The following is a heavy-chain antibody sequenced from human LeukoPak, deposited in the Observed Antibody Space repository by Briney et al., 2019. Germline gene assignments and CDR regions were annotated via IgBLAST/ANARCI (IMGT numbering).Heavy chain of an antibody. J-gene: IGHJ6*03. D-gene: IGHD2-21*02. V-gene: IGHV4-39*07. CDR3: ASNKITAIGRFDAKDPGPYYMDV. CDR1: GGSISSSSYY. Sequence: SETLSLTCTVSGGSISSSSYYWGWIRQPPGKGLEWIGSIYYGGSTYYNPSLKSRVTISVDTSKNQFSLKLSSVTAADTAVYYCASNKITAIGRFDAKDPGPYYMDVWGKGTTVTVSS. CDR2: IYYGGST.